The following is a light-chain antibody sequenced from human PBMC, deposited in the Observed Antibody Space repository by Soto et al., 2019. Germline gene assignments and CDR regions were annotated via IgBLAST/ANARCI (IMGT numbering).Light chain of an antibody. CDR3: QQYDNLPYT. CDR1: QDISNY. CDR2: DAS. J-gene: IGKJ2*01. Sequence: DIQMTQSPSSLSASVGDRATITCQASQDISNYLNWYQQKPGKAPKLLIYDASNLETGVPSRFSGSGSGTDFTFTISSLQPEDIATYDCQQYDNLPYTFGQGTKLESK. V-gene: IGKV1-33*01.